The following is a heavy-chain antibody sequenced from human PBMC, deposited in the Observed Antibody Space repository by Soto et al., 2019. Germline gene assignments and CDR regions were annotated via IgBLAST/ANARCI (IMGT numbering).Heavy chain of an antibody. Sequence: QVQLVQSGAEVKKPGASVKVSCKASGGTFSSYAISWVRQAPGQGLEWMGGIIPIFGTAHYPKKFQGRVTITADESTSTAYMELSSLRSQDTAVYYCASGVGWNDMGYYFDYWGQGTLVTVSS. CDR1: GGTFSSYA. CDR3: ASGVGWNDMGYYFDY. CDR2: IIPIFGTA. V-gene: IGHV1-69*01. D-gene: IGHD1-1*01. J-gene: IGHJ4*02.